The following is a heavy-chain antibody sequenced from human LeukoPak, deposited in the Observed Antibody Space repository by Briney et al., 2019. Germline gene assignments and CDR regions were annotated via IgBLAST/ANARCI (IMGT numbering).Heavy chain of an antibody. CDR2: IYYGGST. CDR3: ANRSGWYGY. J-gene: IGHJ4*02. D-gene: IGHD6-19*01. Sequence: SETLSLTCTVSGGSISSSSYYWGWIRQPPGKGLEWIGSIYYGGSTYYNPSLKSRVTISVDKSKNQFSLKLSSVTAADTAVYYCANRSGWYGYWGQGTLVTVSS. CDR1: GGSISSSSYY. V-gene: IGHV4-39*07.